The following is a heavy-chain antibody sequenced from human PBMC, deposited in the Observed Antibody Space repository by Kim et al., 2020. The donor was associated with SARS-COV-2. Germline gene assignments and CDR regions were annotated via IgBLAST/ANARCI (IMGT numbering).Heavy chain of an antibody. D-gene: IGHD3-3*01. V-gene: IGHV4-34*01. Sequence: SETLSLTCAVYGGSFSGYYWSWIRQPPGKGLEWIGEINHSGSTNYNPSLKSRVTISVDTSKNQFSLKLSSVTAADTAVYYCARATYYDFLLSHLVDPWG. CDR1: GGSFSGYY. J-gene: IGHJ5*02. CDR3: ARATYYDFLLSHLVDP. CDR2: INHSGST.